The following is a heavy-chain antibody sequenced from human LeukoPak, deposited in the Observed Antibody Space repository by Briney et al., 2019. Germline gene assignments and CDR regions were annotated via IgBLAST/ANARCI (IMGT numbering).Heavy chain of an antibody. CDR1: GFAFSTYS. J-gene: IGHJ6*03. V-gene: IGHV3-48*04. CDR2: ISSSSSTI. CDR3: ARDPRPHYDFWSGYYMDV. Sequence: GGSLSLSCAASGFAFSTYSIDWVRQAPGKGLEWLSYISSSSSTIYYADSVKGRFTISRDNAKNSLYLQMNSLRAEDTAVYYCARDPRPHYDFWSGYYMDVWGKGTTVTVSS. D-gene: IGHD3-3*01.